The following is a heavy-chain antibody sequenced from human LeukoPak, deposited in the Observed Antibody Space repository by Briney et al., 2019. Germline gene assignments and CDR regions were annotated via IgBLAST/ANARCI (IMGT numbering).Heavy chain of an antibody. CDR2: IYSGGSA. D-gene: IGHD6-13*01. J-gene: IGHJ4*02. Sequence: GGSLRLSCAASGFTVSSNDMSWVRQAPGKGLEWVSLIYSGGSAYYADSVKGRFTISRDNSKNTLYLQMNSLRAEDTAVYYCAKGPKRAAARLCDYWGQGTLVTVSS. CDR3: AKGPKRAAARLCDY. CDR1: GFTVSSND. V-gene: IGHV3-53*01.